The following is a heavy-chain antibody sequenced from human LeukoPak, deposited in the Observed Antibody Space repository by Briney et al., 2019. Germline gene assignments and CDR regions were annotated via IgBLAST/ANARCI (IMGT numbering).Heavy chain of an antibody. D-gene: IGHD6-13*01. J-gene: IGHJ4*02. Sequence: KPSETLSLTCSVSGGSISIYYWSWMRPPPGEGLEGIGYIYYSGSTNYNPSLKSRVTISVDTSKNQFSLKLSSVTAADTAVYYCARVEYSSSWHFDYWGQGTLVTVSS. CDR2: IYYSGST. CDR1: GGSISIYY. CDR3: ARVEYSSSWHFDY. V-gene: IGHV4-59*01.